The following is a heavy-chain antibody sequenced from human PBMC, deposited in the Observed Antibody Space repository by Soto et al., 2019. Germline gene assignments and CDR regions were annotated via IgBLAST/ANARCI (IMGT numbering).Heavy chain of an antibody. Sequence: EVQLVESGGGLVKPGGSLRLSCAASGFTFSSYSMNWVRQAPGKGLEWVSSISSSSSYIYYADSVKGRFTISRDNAKNSLDLQMNSQRAEDTAVYYCARGEYYYGSGSCYFDYWGQGTLVTVFS. CDR2: ISSSSSYI. J-gene: IGHJ4*02. CDR1: GFTFSSYS. V-gene: IGHV3-21*01. CDR3: ARGEYYYGSGSCYFDY. D-gene: IGHD3-10*01.